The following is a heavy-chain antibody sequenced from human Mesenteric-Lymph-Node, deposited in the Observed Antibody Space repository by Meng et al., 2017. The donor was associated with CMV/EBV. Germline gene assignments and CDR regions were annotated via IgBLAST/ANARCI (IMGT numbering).Heavy chain of an antibody. Sequence: GGSLRLSCAVSGFTFSSYSMNWVRQAPGKGLEWVSSISSSSSYIYYADSVKGRFTISRDNAKNSLYLQMNSLSAEDTAVYYCARLRGGGCSSTTCSNAFDIWGQGTMVTVSS. CDR1: GFTFSSYS. D-gene: IGHD2-2*01. V-gene: IGHV3-21*01. CDR3: ARLRGGGCSSTTCSNAFDI. CDR2: ISSSSSYI. J-gene: IGHJ3*02.